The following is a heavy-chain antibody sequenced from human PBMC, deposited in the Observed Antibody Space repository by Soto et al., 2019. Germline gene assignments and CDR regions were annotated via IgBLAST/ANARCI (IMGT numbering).Heavy chain of an antibody. CDR1: GGTFSSYA. CDR3: ARGRGGWYNAFDI. Sequence: GSCKASGGTFSSYAISWVRQAPGQGLEWMGGIIPIFGTANYAQKFQGRVTITADESTSTAYMELSSLRSEGTAVYYCARGRGGWYNAFDIWGQGTMVTVSS. V-gene: IGHV1-69*01. J-gene: IGHJ3*02. D-gene: IGHD6-19*01. CDR2: IIPIFGTA.